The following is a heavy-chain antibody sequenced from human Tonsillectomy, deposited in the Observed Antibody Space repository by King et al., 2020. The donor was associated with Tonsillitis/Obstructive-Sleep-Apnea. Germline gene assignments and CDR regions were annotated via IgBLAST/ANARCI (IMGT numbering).Heavy chain of an antibody. D-gene: IGHD1-1*01. CDR1: GYNFTTYW. CDR3: ARRVRLDYYFDY. CDR2: IYPGDSDT. Sequence: VQLVQSGAVVKKPGESLKISCKGSGYNFTTYWIGWVRQMPGKGLEWMGIIYPGDSDTRYSPSFQGQVTISADKSISTAYLQLSSLKASDTAMYSCARRVRLDYYFDYWGQGTLVTVSS. J-gene: IGHJ4*02. V-gene: IGHV5-51*01.